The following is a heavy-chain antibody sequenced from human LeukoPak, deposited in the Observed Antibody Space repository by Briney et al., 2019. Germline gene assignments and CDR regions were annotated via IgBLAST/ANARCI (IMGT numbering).Heavy chain of an antibody. V-gene: IGHV3-23*01. CDR1: GFTFSSYA. CDR3: AKSQCSSTSCYTRMRGFYYYYMDV. Sequence: GGSLRLSCAASGFTFSSYAMSWVRQAPGQGLEWVSAISGSGGSTYYADSVKGRFTISRDNSKNTLYLQMNSLRAEDTAVYYCAKSQCSSTSCYTRMRGFYYYYMDVWGKGTTVTVS. CDR2: ISGSGGST. D-gene: IGHD2-2*02. J-gene: IGHJ6*03.